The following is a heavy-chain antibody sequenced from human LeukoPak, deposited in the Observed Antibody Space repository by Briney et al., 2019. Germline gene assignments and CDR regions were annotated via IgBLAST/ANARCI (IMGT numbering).Heavy chain of an antibody. V-gene: IGHV3-33*06. D-gene: IGHD6-19*01. Sequence: PGGSLRLSCAASGFTFSSYGMHWVRQAPGKGLEWVAVIWFDGSNKYYADSVKGRFTISRDNSKNTLYLQMNSLRAEDTAVYYCAKDQGEHGSGWSNFDYWGQGTLVNVFS. J-gene: IGHJ4*02. CDR2: IWFDGSNK. CDR1: GFTFSSYG. CDR3: AKDQGEHGSGWSNFDY.